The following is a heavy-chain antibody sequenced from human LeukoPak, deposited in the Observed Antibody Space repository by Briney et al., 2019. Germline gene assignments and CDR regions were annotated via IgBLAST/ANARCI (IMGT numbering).Heavy chain of an antibody. CDR3: ASCDYGGNWDS. CDR2: IYHSGST. J-gene: IGHJ4*02. D-gene: IGHD4-23*01. V-gene: IGHV4-38-2*02. CDR1: GYSISSGYY. Sequence: SETLSLTCTVSGYSISSGYYWGWIRQPPGKGLEWIGSIYHSGSTYYNPSLKSRVAISVDTSKNQFSLKLSSMTAADTAVYYCASCDYGGNWDSWGQGSLVAVSS.